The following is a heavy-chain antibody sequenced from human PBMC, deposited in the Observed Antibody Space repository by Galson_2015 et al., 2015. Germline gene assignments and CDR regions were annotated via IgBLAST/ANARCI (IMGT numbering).Heavy chain of an antibody. CDR2: ISSSSSYI. Sequence: SLRLSCAASGFTFSSYSMNWVRQAPGKGLEWVSSISSSSSYIYYADSVKGRFTISRDNAKNSLYLQMSSLRAEDTAVYYCAREMRASDCSGGSCYFDNWFDPWGQGTLVTVSS. J-gene: IGHJ5*02. CDR1: GFTFSSYS. CDR3: AREMRASDCSGGSCYFDNWFDP. V-gene: IGHV3-21*01. D-gene: IGHD2-15*01.